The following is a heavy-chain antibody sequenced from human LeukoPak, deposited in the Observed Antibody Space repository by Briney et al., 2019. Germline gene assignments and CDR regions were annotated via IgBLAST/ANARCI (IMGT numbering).Heavy chain of an antibody. V-gene: IGHV3-21*01. CDR2: ISSSSSYI. CDR1: GFTFSSYS. Sequence: GGSLRLSCAASGFTFSSYSMNWVRQAPGKGLEWVSSISSSSSYIYYADSVKGRFTISRDNAKNSLYLQMNSLRAEDTAVYYCARANYGGNSDGDYWGQGTLVTVSS. D-gene: IGHD4-23*01. CDR3: ARANYGGNSDGDY. J-gene: IGHJ4*02.